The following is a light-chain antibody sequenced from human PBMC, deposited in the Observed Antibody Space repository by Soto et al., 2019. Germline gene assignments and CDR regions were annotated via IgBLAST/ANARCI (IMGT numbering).Light chain of an antibody. Sequence: EIVMTQSPATLSVSPGERATLSCRSSQSVSSNLARYQQKTGRAPRHLIYGASNRATGIPARFSGSGSGTEFTLTISSLQSEDRAVYYCQRYNSWPPLTFGGGTKVEIK. CDR1: QSVSSN. CDR3: QRYNSWPPLT. V-gene: IGKV3-15*01. CDR2: GAS. J-gene: IGKJ4*01.